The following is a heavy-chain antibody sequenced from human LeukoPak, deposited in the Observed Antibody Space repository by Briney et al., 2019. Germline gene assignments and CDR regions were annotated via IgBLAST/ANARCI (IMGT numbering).Heavy chain of an antibody. V-gene: IGHV3-21*01. D-gene: IGHD1-7*01. CDR3: ARYRYNWNLIPYYFDY. J-gene: IGHJ4*02. Sequence: KSGGSLRLSCVASGFTFSSYSMNWVRQAPGKGLEWVSFISSSSSYIYYADSVKGRFTISRDNAKNSLYVEMNSLRVEDTAVYYCARYRYNWNLIPYYFDYWGQGTLVTVSS. CDR1: GFTFSSYS. CDR2: ISSSSSYI.